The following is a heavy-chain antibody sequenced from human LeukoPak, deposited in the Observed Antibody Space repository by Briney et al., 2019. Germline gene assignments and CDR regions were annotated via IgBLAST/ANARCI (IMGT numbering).Heavy chain of an antibody. V-gene: IGHV3-20*04. D-gene: IGHD3-3*02. CDR2: IIWNGGRT. CDR3: ARGHLRAVDAFDI. Sequence: GGSLRLSCAASGFTFDAYAMSWVRHAPGKGLERVSGIIWNGGRTHYADSVKGRFTISRDNAKNSLHLQMNSLRAEDTALYYCARGHLRAVDAFDIWGQGTMVTVSS. CDR1: GFTFDAYA. J-gene: IGHJ3*02.